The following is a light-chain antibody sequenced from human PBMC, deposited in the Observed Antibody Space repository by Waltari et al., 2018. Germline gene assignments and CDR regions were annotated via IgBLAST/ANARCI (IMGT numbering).Light chain of an antibody. CDR2: KAS. CDR3: QQYNTYSRT. Sequence: DIQMTQSPSTLSASVGDRVTITCRASQSISDYLVWFQQKPGKAPKVLIYKASTLQGGVPSRFSGSGSGTDFTLTISSLQPDDFATYYCQQYNTYSRTFGQGTKVEI. J-gene: IGKJ1*01. CDR1: QSISDY. V-gene: IGKV1-5*03.